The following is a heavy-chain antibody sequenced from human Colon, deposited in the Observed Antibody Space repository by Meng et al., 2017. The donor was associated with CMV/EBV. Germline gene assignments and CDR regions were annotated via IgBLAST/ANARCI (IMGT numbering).Heavy chain of an antibody. CDR2: ISGFNGKT. J-gene: IGHJ4*02. V-gene: IGHV1-18*01. Sequence: ASVKVSCKASGYIFNHYGLNWVRQAPGQGLEWLGWISGFNGKTYFAQNFRDRLTLTTDTSASTAYMELRGLKSDDTAIYYCARGYDYTNYVPIDSWGQGTLVTVSS. CDR3: ARGYDYTNYVPIDS. CDR1: GYIFNHYG. D-gene: IGHD4-11*01.